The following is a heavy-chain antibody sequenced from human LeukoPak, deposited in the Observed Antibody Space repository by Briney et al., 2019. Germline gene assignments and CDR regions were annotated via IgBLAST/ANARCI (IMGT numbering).Heavy chain of an antibody. V-gene: IGHV3-48*01. CDR3: AKDREYSSSWYGFVAYYFDY. D-gene: IGHD6-13*01. Sequence: GGSLRLSCAASGFTFSSYSMNWVRQAPGKGLEWVSYISSSSSTIYYADSVKGRFTISRDNSKNTLYLQMNSLRAEDTAVYYCAKDREYSSSWYGFVAYYFDYWGQGTLVTVSS. CDR1: GFTFSSYS. J-gene: IGHJ4*02. CDR2: ISSSSSTI.